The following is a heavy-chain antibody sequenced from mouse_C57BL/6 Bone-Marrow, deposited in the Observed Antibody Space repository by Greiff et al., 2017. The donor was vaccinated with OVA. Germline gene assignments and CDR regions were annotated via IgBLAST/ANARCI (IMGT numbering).Heavy chain of an antibody. V-gene: IGHV3-6*01. CDR2: ISYDGSN. CDR3: AREGVLRRYFDV. D-gene: IGHD1-1*01. J-gene: IGHJ1*03. Sequence: VQLKESGPGLVKPSQSLSLTCSVTGYSITSGYYWNWIRQFPGNKLEWMGYISYDGSNNYNPSLQNRISITRDTSKNQFFLKLNSVTTEDTATYYCAREGVLRRYFDVWGTGTTVTVSS. CDR1: GYSITSGYY.